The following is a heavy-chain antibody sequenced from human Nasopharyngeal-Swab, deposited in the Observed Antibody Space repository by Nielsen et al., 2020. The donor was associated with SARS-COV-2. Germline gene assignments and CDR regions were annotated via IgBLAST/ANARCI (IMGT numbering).Heavy chain of an antibody. CDR3: ARDLDCSSSDCYLDAFDT. CDR2: INSEGSST. V-gene: IGHV3-74*01. J-gene: IGHJ3*02. CDR1: GFTFSTYW. Sequence: GESLKISCAASGFTFSTYWMHWVRQAPGKGPVWVSRINSEGSSTTYADSVKGRFTISRDNAKNTLSLQMNSLRVEDTAVYYCARDLDCSSSDCYLDAFDTWGQGTAVTVSS. D-gene: IGHD2-2*01.